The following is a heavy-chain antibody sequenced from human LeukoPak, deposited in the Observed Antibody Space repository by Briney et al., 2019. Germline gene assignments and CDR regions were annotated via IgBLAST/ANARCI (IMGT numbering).Heavy chain of an antibody. CDR2: IRYDGSNK. D-gene: IGHD3-16*01. Sequence: PGGSLRLSCAASGFTFSSYGMHWVRQAPGKGLEWVAFIRYDGSNKYYADSVKGRFTISRGNSKNTLYLQMNSLRAEDTAVYYCAKDSMTVGPRYYYYYGMDVWGQGTTVTVSS. J-gene: IGHJ6*02. CDR3: AKDSMTVGPRYYYYYGMDV. CDR1: GFTFSSYG. V-gene: IGHV3-30*02.